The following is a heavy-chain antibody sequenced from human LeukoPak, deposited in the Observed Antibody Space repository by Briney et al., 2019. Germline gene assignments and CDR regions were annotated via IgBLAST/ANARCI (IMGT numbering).Heavy chain of an antibody. CDR2: ISGSGGST. J-gene: IGHJ4*02. D-gene: IGHD2-15*01. V-gene: IGHV3-23*01. Sequence: PGGSLRLSCAASGFTFSSYAMSWVRQAPGKGLEWVSAISGSGGSTYYADSVKGRFTISRDNSKNTLYLQMNSLRAEDTAVYYCATGYCSGGSYYYFDYWGQGTLVTVSS. CDR1: GFTFSSYA. CDR3: ATGYCSGGSYYYFDY.